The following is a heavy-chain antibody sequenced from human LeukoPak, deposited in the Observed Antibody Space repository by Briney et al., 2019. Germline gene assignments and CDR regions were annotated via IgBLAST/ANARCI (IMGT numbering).Heavy chain of an antibody. D-gene: IGHD3-10*01. J-gene: IGHJ4*02. Sequence: SETLSLTCAVYGGSFSGYYWSWIRQPPGKGLEWIGEINHSGSTNYNPSLKSRVTISVDTSKNQFSLKLSSVTAADTGVYYCARGRRRLGWFGELLYSYFDYWGQGTLVTVSS. V-gene: IGHV4-34*01. CDR2: INHSGST. CDR3: ARGRRRLGWFGELLYSYFDY. CDR1: GGSFSGYY.